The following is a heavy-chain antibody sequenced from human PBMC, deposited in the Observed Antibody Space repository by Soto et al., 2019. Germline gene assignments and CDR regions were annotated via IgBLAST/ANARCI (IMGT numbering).Heavy chain of an antibody. CDR1: GGSISSSNW. Sequence: QVQLQESGPGLVKPSGTLSLTCAVSGGSISSSNWWSWVRRPPGKGLEWIGEIYNSGSTNNNPSLKSRVTISVDKSKNQFSLTLSSVTAADTAVYYCARDYYDSSGYYSRGYYFDYWGQGTLVTVSS. CDR2: IYNSGST. J-gene: IGHJ4*02. CDR3: ARDYYDSSGYYSRGYYFDY. D-gene: IGHD3-22*01. V-gene: IGHV4-4*02.